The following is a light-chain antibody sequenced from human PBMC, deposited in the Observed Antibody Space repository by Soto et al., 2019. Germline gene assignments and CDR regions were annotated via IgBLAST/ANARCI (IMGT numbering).Light chain of an antibody. Sequence: EIVLAQSPGTLSLSPGERATLSWRASQSVSSSYLAWYQQKPGQAPRLLIYGASSRATGIPDRFSGSGSGTDFTLTISRLEPEDFAVYYCQQYGSSQTFGQGTKVDI. CDR1: QSVSSSY. V-gene: IGKV3-20*01. CDR2: GAS. CDR3: QQYGSSQT. J-gene: IGKJ1*01.